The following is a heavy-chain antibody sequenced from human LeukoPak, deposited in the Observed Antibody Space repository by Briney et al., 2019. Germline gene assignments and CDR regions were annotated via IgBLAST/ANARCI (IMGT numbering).Heavy chain of an antibody. D-gene: IGHD2-8*01. J-gene: IGHJ4*02. Sequence: SETLSLTCTVSGGSISSSSYYWGWLRQPPGTGLEWIGNIYHSGSTYYNPSLESRVTISIDTSKNQFTLKLSSVTAADTAVYYCARLFLMGSTPHYFVYWGQGTLVTVSS. V-gene: IGHV4-39*06. CDR1: GGSISSSSYY. CDR2: IYHSGST. CDR3: ARLFLMGSTPHYFVY.